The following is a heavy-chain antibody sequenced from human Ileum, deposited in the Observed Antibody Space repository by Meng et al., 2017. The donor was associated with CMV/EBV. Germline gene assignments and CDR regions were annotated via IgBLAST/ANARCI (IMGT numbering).Heavy chain of an antibody. CDR2: IKADKSDA. CDR1: GYRFISASI. CDR3: TTGVKESEFDS. V-gene: IGHV1-18*01. D-gene: IGHD2-21*01. Sequence: ASVKVSCKASGYRFISASIFNWVRQAPGQGLEWMGYIKADKSDAKFADKFQGRVTLTTDTTTPIAFMELRSLRSDDTAVYYCTTGVKESEFDSWGQGTLVTVSS. J-gene: IGHJ4*02.